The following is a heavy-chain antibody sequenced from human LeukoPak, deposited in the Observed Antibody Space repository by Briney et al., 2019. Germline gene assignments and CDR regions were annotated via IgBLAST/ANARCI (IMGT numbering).Heavy chain of an antibody. D-gene: IGHD3-10*01. CDR1: GGSIDTYY. Sequence: SETLSLTCTVSGGSIDTYYWNWIRQPPGKGLEWIGEINHSGSTNYNPSLKSRVTISVDTSKNQFSLKLSSVTAADTAVYYCARAAVLLWFGEFPFDPWGQGTLVTVSS. J-gene: IGHJ5*02. CDR3: ARAAVLLWFGEFPFDP. CDR2: INHSGST. V-gene: IGHV4-34*01.